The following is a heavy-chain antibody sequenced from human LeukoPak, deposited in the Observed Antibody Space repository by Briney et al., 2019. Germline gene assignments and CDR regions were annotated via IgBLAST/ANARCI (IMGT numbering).Heavy chain of an antibody. CDR2: IFYTGNT. CDR3: SRHVNTFDY. J-gene: IGHJ4*02. Sequence: KPGGSLRLSCAASGFTFSDYYMSWIRQAPGKGLEWIGSIFYTGNTYYNPSLRSRVTMSVDTSKNHFSLNLSSVTAADMAVYYCSRHVNTFDYWGQGALVTVSS. CDR1: GFTFSDYY. V-gene: IGHV4-39*01.